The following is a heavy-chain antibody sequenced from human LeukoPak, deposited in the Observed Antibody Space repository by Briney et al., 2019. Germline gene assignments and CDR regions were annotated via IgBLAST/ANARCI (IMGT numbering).Heavy chain of an antibody. CDR3: ATRSRGYSYGGFDY. J-gene: IGHJ4*02. Sequence: GGSLRLSCAASGFTFDDYGMSWVRHAPGKGLEWVSGINWNGGATGYADSVKGRFTISRDNAKNSLFLQMNNLRAEDTALYYCATRSRGYSYGGFDYWGQGTLVTVSS. V-gene: IGHV3-20*04. CDR2: INWNGGAT. CDR1: GFTFDDYG. D-gene: IGHD5-18*01.